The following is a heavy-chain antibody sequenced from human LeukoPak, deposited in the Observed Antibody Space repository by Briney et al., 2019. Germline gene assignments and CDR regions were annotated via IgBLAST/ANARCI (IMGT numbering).Heavy chain of an antibody. J-gene: IGHJ4*02. CDR2: ISASGGST. V-gene: IGHV3-23*01. D-gene: IGHD3-22*01. Sequence: GGSLRLSCAASGFTFSSYAMSWVRQAPGKGLEWVSAISASGGSTYYADSVKGRFTISRDNSKNTLYLQLNRLRAEDTAIYYCASQKETFYDSRGDYWGQGTLVTVSS. CDR1: GFTFSSYA. CDR3: ASQKETFYDSRGDY.